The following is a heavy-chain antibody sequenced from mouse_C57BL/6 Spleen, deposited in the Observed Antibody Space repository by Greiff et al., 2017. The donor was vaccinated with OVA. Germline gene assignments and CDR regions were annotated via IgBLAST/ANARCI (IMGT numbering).Heavy chain of an antibody. CDR1: GYTFTSYW. D-gene: IGHD2-5*01. Sequence: VKLQEPGAELVKPGASVKLSCKASGYTFTSYWMHWVKQRPGQGLEWIGMIHPNSGSTNYNEKFKSKATLTVDKSSSTAYMQLSSLTSEDSAVYYCASEGSNFYAMDYWGQGTSVTVSS. J-gene: IGHJ4*01. V-gene: IGHV1-64*01. CDR3: ASEGSNFYAMDY. CDR2: IHPNSGST.